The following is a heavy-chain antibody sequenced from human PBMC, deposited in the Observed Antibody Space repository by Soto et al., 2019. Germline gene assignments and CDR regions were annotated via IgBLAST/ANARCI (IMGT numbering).Heavy chain of an antibody. D-gene: IGHD2-21*02. V-gene: IGHV3-33*01. Sequence: QVQLVESGGGVVQPGRSLRLSCAASGFTFSSYGMHWVRQAPGKGLEWVAVRWYDGSNKYYADSVKGRFTISRDNSKNTLYLQMNSLRAEDTAVYYCARGAGCGGDCYPKGMDVWGQGTTVTVFS. J-gene: IGHJ6*02. CDR2: RWYDGSNK. CDR3: ARGAGCGGDCYPKGMDV. CDR1: GFTFSSYG.